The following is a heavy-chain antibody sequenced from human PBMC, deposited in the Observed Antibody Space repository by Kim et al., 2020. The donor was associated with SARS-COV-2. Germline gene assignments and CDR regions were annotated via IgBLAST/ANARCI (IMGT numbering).Heavy chain of an antibody. J-gene: IGHJ3*02. V-gene: IGHV4-39*01. CDR1: GGSISSSSYY. CDR3: ARRGFYCSSTSCRDAFDI. Sequence: SETLSLTCTVSGGSISSSSYYWGWIRQPPGKGLEWIGSIYYSGSTYYNPSLKSRVTISVDTSKNQFSLKLSSVTAADTAVYYCARRGFYCSSTSCRDAFDIWGQGTMVTVSS. CDR2: IYYSGST. D-gene: IGHD2-2*01.